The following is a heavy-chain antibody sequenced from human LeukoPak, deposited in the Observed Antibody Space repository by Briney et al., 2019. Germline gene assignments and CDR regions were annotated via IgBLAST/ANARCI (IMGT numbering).Heavy chain of an antibody. CDR2: IYYSGST. CDR1: GGSISGYY. CDR3: ARPDSYYDTRGYWHYCFYY. D-gene: IGHD3-22*01. Sequence: SETLSLTCAVSGGSISGYYWSWIRQPPGKGLGWIGYIYYSGSTNYNPSLKRRVTISVDTSKNKFSLKRSSVAGADTAGYYCARPDSYYDTRGYWHYCFYYRLQAALLTV. J-gene: IGHJ4*02. V-gene: IGHV4-59*12.